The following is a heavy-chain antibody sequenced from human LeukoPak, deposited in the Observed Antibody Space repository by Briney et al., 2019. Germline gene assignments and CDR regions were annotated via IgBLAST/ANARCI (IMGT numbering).Heavy chain of an antibody. J-gene: IGHJ4*02. CDR1: GGSISSGSYY. Sequence: SQTLSLTCTVSGGSISSGSYYWSWIRQPAGKGLEWIGRINTSGSSNYNPSLKSRVTISVDTSKNQFSLKLRYVTAADTAVYYCARSSSWQAHLGYWGQGTLVTVSS. V-gene: IGHV4-61*02. CDR2: INTSGSS. CDR3: ARSSSWQAHLGY. D-gene: IGHD6-13*01.